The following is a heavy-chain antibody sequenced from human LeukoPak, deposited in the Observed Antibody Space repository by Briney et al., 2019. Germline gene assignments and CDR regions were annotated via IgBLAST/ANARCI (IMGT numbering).Heavy chain of an antibody. CDR2: INHSGST. V-gene: IGHV4-34*01. CDR1: GGSFCGYY. CDR3: ASLRWIAD. J-gene: IGHJ4*02. D-gene: IGHD4-23*01. Sequence: PSETLSLTCAVYGGSFCGYYWSWIRQPPGKGLEWIGEINHSGSTNYNPSLKSRVTISVDTSKNQFSLKLSSVTAADTAVYYCASLRWIADWGQGTLVTVSS.